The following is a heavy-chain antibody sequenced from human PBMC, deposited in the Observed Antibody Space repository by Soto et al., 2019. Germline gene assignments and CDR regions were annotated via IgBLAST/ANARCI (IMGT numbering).Heavy chain of an antibody. V-gene: IGHV4-61*01. J-gene: IGHJ4*02. D-gene: IGHD2-2*01. CDR2: IYYTGST. CDR3: VREYANSPEAFDF. CDR1: GGSVNSDSHN. Sequence: QVQLQESGPGLVKPSETLSLTCTVSGGSVNSDSHNWSWIRQPPGKGLEWIGYIYYTGSTNYNPSLKSRVTISLDTSRNQFSLKLSSVTAADTAVFYCVREYANSPEAFDFWGQGALVTVSS.